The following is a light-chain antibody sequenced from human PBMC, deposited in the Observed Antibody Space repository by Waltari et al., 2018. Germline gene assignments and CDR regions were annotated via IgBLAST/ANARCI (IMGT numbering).Light chain of an antibody. CDR2: AAS. CDR1: QSIGTY. V-gene: IGKV1-39*01. J-gene: IGKJ1*01. CDR3: QQSYTTPRT. Sequence: DIQMTQSPSSLSASVGDRVTITCRASQSIGTYLNWYQHKPGRAPELLIYAASTLQGGVPSRFSGSGSKTHFTLAISSLQREDFATYYCQQSYTTPRTFGQGTKVEIK.